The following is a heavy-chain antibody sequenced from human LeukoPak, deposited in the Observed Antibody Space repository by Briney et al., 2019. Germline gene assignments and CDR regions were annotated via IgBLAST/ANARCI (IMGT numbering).Heavy chain of an antibody. CDR1: GFPFSSYS. CDR3: ARDQGLLVVAGRFGY. CDR2: ISSSNSYI. D-gene: IGHD6-19*01. V-gene: IGHV3-21*01. Sequence: GGSLRLSCAASGFPFSSYSMNWVRQAPGKGLAWVSSISSSNSYIYNADSVKGRFTISRDNAKNSLYLQMNSLRAEDTAVYYCARDQGLLVVAGRFGYWGQGTLVTVSS. J-gene: IGHJ4*02.